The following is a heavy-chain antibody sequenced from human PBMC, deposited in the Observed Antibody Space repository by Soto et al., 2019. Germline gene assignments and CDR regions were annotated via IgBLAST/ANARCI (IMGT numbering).Heavy chain of an antibody. CDR2: ISGNGGNP. Sequence: EVQLLECGGGLVQPGGSLRLSCAASGFTFSTYAMGWVRQAPGKGLEWVSAISGNGGNPYYADSVKGRFTISRDNSKNTLSLQMNSLRAEDTAVYYCAKGALSWAQTGGSYDYWGQGALVTVSS. V-gene: IGHV3-23*01. CDR3: AKGALSWAQTGGSYDY. CDR1: GFTFSTYA. J-gene: IGHJ4*02. D-gene: IGHD3-22*01.